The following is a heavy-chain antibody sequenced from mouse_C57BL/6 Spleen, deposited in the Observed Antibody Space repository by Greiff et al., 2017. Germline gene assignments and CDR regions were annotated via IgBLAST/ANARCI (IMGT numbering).Heavy chain of an antibody. D-gene: IGHD2-1*01. CDR1: GFTFSDYG. CDR3: ARGHGKRDYFDY. CDR2: ISSGSSTI. J-gene: IGHJ2*01. V-gene: IGHV5-17*01. Sequence: EVQRVEPGGGLVKPGGSLKLSCAASGFTFSDYGMHWIRQAPEKGLEWVAYISSGSSTIYYADTVKGRFTISRYNAKNTLFLQMTSLRSEDTAMYYCARGHGKRDYFDYWGQGTTLTVSS.